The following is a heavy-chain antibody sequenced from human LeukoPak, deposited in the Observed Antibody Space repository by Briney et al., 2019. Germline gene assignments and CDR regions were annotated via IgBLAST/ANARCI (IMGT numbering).Heavy chain of an antibody. V-gene: IGHV1-18*01. J-gene: IGHJ5*02. CDR2: ISAYSGNT. CDR1: GYTFTSYG. D-gene: IGHD2-2*01. CDR3: ARVRYCSSTSCPHSPTQMYNWFDP. Sequence: ASVKVSCKASGYTFTSYGISWVRQAPGQGLEWMGWISAYSGNTNYAQKLQGRVTMTTDTSTSTAYMELRSLRSDDTAVYYCARVRYCSSTSCPHSPTQMYNWFDPWGQGTLVTVSS.